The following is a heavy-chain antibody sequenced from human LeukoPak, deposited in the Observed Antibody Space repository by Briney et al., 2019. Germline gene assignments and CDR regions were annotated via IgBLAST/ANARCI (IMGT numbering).Heavy chain of an antibody. CDR2: ISAYNGNT. Sequence: ASVKVSCKASGYTFTSYGISWVRQAPGQGLEWMGWISAYNGNTNYAQKLQGRVTMTTDTSTSTAYMELSSLRSEDTAVYYCAIGRPDAYYFDYWGQGTLVTVSS. V-gene: IGHV1-18*01. CDR3: AIGRPDAYYFDY. J-gene: IGHJ4*02. CDR1: GYTFTSYG.